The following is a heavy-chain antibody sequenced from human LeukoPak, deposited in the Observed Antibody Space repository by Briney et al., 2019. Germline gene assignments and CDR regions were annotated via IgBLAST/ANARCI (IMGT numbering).Heavy chain of an antibody. CDR2: IYYSGST. V-gene: IGHV4-39*01. CDR3: ARVPAYIYWYFDL. Sequence: SETLSLTCTVSGGSISSSSYYWGWIRQPPGKGLEWIGSIYYSGSTYYNPSLKSRVTISVDTSKNQISLKLSSVTAADTAVYYCARVPAYIYWYFDLWGRGTLVTVSS. D-gene: IGHD3-16*01. CDR1: GGSISSSSYY. J-gene: IGHJ2*01.